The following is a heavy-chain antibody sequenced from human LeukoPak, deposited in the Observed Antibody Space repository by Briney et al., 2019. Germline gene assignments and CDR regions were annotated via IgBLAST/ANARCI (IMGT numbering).Heavy chain of an antibody. CDR2: ISYDGSNK. J-gene: IGHJ4*02. CDR1: GFTFSSYA. Sequence: GGSLRLSCAASGFTFSSYAMHWVRQAPGKGLEWVAVISYDGSNKYYADSVKGRFTISRDNSKNTLYLQMNSLRAEDTAVYYCAKERTGGYPPYWGQGTLVTVSS. CDR3: AKERTGGYPPY. D-gene: IGHD5-18*01. V-gene: IGHV3-30*04.